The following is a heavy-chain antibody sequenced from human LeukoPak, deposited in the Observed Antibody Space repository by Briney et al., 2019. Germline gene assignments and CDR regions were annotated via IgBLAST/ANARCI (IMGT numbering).Heavy chain of an antibody. CDR1: GFTFRDYA. CDR3: ARPLERRLIHYSDF. Sequence: GGSLRLSCAASGFTFRDYAMHWVRQAPGKGLEWVAVVSYLGNDKYYADSVKGRFTISRDNSNNTLYLQINSLRTDDTGVYYCARPLERRLIHYSDFWGPGTLVTVSS. J-gene: IGHJ4*02. CDR2: VSYLGNDK. V-gene: IGHV3-30-3*01. D-gene: IGHD6-25*01.